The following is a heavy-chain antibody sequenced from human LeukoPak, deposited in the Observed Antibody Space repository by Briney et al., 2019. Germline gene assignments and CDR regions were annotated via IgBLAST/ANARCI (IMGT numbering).Heavy chain of an antibody. CDR1: GFTFSSYS. V-gene: IGHV3-21*01. CDR2: ISSSSSYI. J-gene: IGHJ4*02. Sequence: GGSLRLSCAASGFTFSSYSMNWVRQAPGKGLEWVSSISSSSSYIYYADSVKGRFTISRDNAKNSLYLQMNSLRAEDTAVYYCAKDPLGYCSSTSCYDYWGQGTLVTVSS. D-gene: IGHD2-2*01. CDR3: AKDPLGYCSSTSCYDY.